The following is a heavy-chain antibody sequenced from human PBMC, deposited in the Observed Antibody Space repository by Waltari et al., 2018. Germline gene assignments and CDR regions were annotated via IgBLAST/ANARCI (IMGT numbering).Heavy chain of an antibody. CDR3: ARDWEGDRPNFDY. CDR1: GFTFNTFW. V-gene: IGHV3-7*04. CDR2: IKQDGSDT. J-gene: IGHJ4*02. D-gene: IGHD1-26*01. Sequence: EVQLVESGGGLVQPGGSLRISCVASGFTFNTFWMSWVGQAPGKGLEWVTDIKQDGSDTYYADSVKGRFTVSRDNAKNSLYLQMNSLRVEDTAVYYCARDWEGDRPNFDYWGQGTLVTVSS.